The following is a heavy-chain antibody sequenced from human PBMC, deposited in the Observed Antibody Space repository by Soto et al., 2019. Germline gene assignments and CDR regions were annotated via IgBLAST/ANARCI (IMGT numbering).Heavy chain of an antibody. CDR1: GYTFSNVW. CDR2: IYPGDHET. Sequence: GESLKISCKVSGYTFSNVWIGWVRQLPGKGLEWMGIIYPGDHETRYSPSFHGKVTISADKSINTAYLQWNSLEASDTAFYFCARSPRSSPYFDYWGQGALVTAPQ. CDR3: ARSPRSSPYFDY. J-gene: IGHJ4*02. D-gene: IGHD6-13*01. V-gene: IGHV5-51*01.